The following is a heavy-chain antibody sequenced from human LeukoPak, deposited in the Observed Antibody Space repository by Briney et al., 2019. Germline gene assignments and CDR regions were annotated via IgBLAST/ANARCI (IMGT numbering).Heavy chain of an antibody. CDR1: GFTFTGYS. Sequence: PGGSLRLSCAASGFTFTGYSMNWVRQAPGKGLEWVSYISSSSSYTNYADSVKGRFTVSRDNAKNSLFLQMNSLRVDDTAVYYCARGSSGLGSGFDSWGRGTLVTVSS. CDR3: ARGSSGLGSGFDS. J-gene: IGHJ4*02. CDR2: ISSSSSYT. V-gene: IGHV3-11*03. D-gene: IGHD3-10*01.